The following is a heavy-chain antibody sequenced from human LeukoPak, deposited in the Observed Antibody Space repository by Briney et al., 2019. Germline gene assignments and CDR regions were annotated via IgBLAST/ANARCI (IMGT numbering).Heavy chain of an antibody. CDR2: TSTTKPNSCTT. V-gene: IGHV3-72*01. CDR3: VRVVTTGSGWYHFDN. Sequence: GGSLRLSCARAGFSITYHHMDGARQAPGKGREWSSRTSTTKPNSCTTQYAASARGRFTISRDDSKNSLYLQLNSLKTEDTAVYYCVRVVTTGSGWYHFDNWGLGTLVTVSS. CDR1: GFSITYHH. J-gene: IGHJ4*02. D-gene: IGHD6-13*01.